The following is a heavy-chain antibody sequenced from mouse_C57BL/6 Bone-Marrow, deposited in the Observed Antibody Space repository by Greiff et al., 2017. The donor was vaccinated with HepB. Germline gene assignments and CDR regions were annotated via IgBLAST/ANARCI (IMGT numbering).Heavy chain of an antibody. CDR1: GYSFTGYF. J-gene: IGHJ1*03. CDR2: INPYNGDT. D-gene: IGHD2-1*01. CDR3: ARSNGNYGYWYFDV. V-gene: IGHV1-20*01. Sequence: EVKLLESGPELVKPGDSVKISCKASGYSFTGYFMNWVMQSHGKSLEWIGRINPYNGDTFYNQKFKGKATLTVDKSSSTAHMELRSLTSEDSAVYYCARSNGNYGYWYFDVWGTGTTVTVSS.